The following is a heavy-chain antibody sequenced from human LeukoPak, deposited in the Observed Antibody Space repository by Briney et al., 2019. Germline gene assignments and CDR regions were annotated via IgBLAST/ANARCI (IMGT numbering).Heavy chain of an antibody. CDR2: IYSGGST. V-gene: IGHV3-66*01. CDR1: GFTVSSNY. CDR3: ARDSVPGVSVDGAFDI. D-gene: IGHD3-10*01. Sequence: PGGSLRLSCAASGFTVSSNYMSWVRQAPGKGLEWVSVIYSGGSTYYADSVKGRFTISRDNSKNTLYLQMNSLRAEDTAVYYCARDSVPGVSVDGAFDIWGQGTMVTVSS. J-gene: IGHJ3*02.